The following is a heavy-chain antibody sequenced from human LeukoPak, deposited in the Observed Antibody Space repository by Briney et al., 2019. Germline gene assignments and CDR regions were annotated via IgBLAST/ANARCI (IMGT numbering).Heavy chain of an antibody. CDR2: ITNSGRST. J-gene: IGHJ4*02. CDR1: GFSFSTYF. Sequence: PGGSLRLSCEASGFSFSTYFMSWIRQAPGKGLEWVSYITNSGRSTNYADAVKGRFTISRDNAKKSVYLEMTDLRAEDTAVYYCAREASGNYHVFDYWGQGTLVTVSS. D-gene: IGHD1-26*01. CDR3: AREASGNYHVFDY. V-gene: IGHV3-11*04.